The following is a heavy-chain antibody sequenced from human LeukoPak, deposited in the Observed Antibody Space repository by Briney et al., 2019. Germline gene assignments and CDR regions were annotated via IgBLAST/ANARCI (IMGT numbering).Heavy chain of an antibody. V-gene: IGHV1-2*02. D-gene: IGHD3-22*01. J-gene: IGHJ4*02. Sequence: ASVKLCCTSSAYAFTRHSMPWVREAPGQGLGRTGWINLNSGGANSAQKFQGRVTLTVDTSISGAYLELRRLRFDDLAVYYCASLNPPDSSGYYDDWGQGTLVTVSS. CDR3: ASLNPPDSSGYYDD. CDR1: AYAFTRHS. CDR2: INLNSGGA.